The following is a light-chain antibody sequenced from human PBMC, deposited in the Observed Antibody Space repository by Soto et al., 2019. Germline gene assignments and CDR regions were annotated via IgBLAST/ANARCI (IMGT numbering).Light chain of an antibody. Sequence: QSVLTQPASGSGSPGQSITIFCTGTSSDVGSYNYASWYQQHPGRAPKLMIYDVSSRPSGVSNRFSGSKSGNTASLTISGLQAEDEADYFCTSYTSSSTYVFGTGTRSPS. V-gene: IGLV2-14*03. CDR3: TSYTSSSTYV. CDR2: DVS. J-gene: IGLJ1*01. CDR1: SSDVGSYNY.